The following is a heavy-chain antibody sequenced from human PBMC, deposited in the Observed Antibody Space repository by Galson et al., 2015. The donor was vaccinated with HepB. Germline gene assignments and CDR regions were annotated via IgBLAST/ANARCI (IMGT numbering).Heavy chain of an antibody. CDR3: ARGWLQNGLDY. CDR2: ISAYNGNT. CDR1: GYTFTSYG. J-gene: IGHJ4*02. V-gene: IGHV1-18*01. Sequence: SVKVSCKASGYTFTSYGISWVRQAPGQGLEWMGWISAYNGNTNYAQKFQGRVTMTRDTSISTAYMELSRLRSDDTAVYYCARGWLQNGLDYWGQGTLVTVSS. D-gene: IGHD5-24*01.